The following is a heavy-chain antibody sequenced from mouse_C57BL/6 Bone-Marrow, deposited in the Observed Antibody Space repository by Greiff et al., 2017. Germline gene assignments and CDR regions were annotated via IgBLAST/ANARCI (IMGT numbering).Heavy chain of an antibody. J-gene: IGHJ3*01. CDR2: ISDGGSYT. Sequence: EVKLEESGGGLVKPGGSLKLSCAASGFTFSSYAMSWVRQTPEKRLEWVATISDGGSYTYYPDNVKGRFTISRDNAKNNLYLQMSHLKSEDTAMYYCARRETGFAYWGQGTLVTVSA. CDR1: GFTFSSYA. CDR3: ARRETGFAY. V-gene: IGHV5-4*03.